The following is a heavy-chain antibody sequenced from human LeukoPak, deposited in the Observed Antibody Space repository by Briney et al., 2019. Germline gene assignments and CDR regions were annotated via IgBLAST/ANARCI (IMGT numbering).Heavy chain of an antibody. CDR2: IWYDGSNK. D-gene: IGHD6-25*01. CDR3: AKDLSTATDAFDI. CDR1: GFTFSSHA. V-gene: IGHV3-33*06. Sequence: QTGGSLRLSCAASGFTFSSHAMNWVRQAPGKGLEWVAVIWYDGSNKYHADSVKGRFTISRDNSKNTLYLQMNSLRAEDTAVYYCAKDLSTATDAFDIWGQGTMVTVSS. J-gene: IGHJ3*02.